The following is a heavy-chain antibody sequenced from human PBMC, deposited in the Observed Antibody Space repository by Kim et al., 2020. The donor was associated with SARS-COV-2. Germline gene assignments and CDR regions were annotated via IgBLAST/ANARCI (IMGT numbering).Heavy chain of an antibody. CDR2: INPSGDIT. V-gene: IGHV1-46*01. CDR3: ARDNSDYYDSSTYCWWFDP. CDR1: GYTFSSHW. D-gene: IGHD3-22*01. J-gene: IGHJ5*02. Sequence: ASVKVSCKASGYTFSSHWMHWVRQAPGQGLEWIGIINPSGDITNYAQKFQGRVTLTRDTSASTAYMELSSLRSEDTAVYYCARDNSDYYDSSTYCWWFDPWGQGTLVTVSS.